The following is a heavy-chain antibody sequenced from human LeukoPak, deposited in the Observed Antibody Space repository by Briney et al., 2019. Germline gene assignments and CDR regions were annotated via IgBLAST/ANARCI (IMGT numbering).Heavy chain of an antibody. CDR2: ISYDGSNK. Sequence: GGSLGLSCAASGFTFSSYAMHWVRQAPGKGLEWVAVISYDGSNKYYADSVKGRFTISRDNSKNTLYLQMNSLRAEDTAVYYCAKDSWSSSYYYYYYMDVWGKGTTVTVSS. J-gene: IGHJ6*03. CDR3: AKDSWSSSYYYYYYMDV. V-gene: IGHV3-30*04. D-gene: IGHD2-8*02. CDR1: GFTFSSYA.